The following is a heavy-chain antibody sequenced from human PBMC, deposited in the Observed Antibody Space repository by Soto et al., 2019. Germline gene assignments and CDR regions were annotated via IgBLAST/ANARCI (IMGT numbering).Heavy chain of an antibody. V-gene: IGHV1-18*04. Sequence: GASVKVSCKASGYTFTSYYMHWVRQAPGQGLEWMGRINPYNGNTNYAQKLQGRVTMTTDTSTSTAYMELRSLRSDDTAVYYCARGAPGSYYAFDIWGQGTMVTVSS. J-gene: IGHJ3*02. CDR1: GYTFTSYY. D-gene: IGHD3-10*01. CDR2: INPYNGNT. CDR3: ARGAPGSYYAFDI.